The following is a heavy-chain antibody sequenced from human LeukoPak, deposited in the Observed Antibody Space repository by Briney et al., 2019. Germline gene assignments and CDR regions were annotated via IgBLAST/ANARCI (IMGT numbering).Heavy chain of an antibody. V-gene: IGHV3-9*01. Sequence: GGSLRLSCAASGFTFDDYAIHWVRQAPGKGLEWVSGISWNSGSIGYADSVKGRFTISRDNAKNSLYLQMNSLRAEDTALYYCAKAYSSSSVFAFDIWGQGTMVTISS. J-gene: IGHJ3*02. CDR2: ISWNSGSI. D-gene: IGHD6-6*01. CDR3: AKAYSSSSVFAFDI. CDR1: GFTFDDYA.